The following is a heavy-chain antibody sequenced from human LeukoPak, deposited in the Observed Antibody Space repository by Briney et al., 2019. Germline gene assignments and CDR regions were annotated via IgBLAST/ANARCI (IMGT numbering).Heavy chain of an antibody. CDR3: ARDGRGYSSGWYYFDY. D-gene: IGHD6-19*01. J-gene: IGHJ4*02. CDR2: IYHSGST. CDR1: GGSISSSNW. Sequence: SETLSLTCAVSGGSISSSNWWSWVRQPPGQGLGWIGEIYHSGSTNYNPSLKSRVTISVDKSKNQFSLKLSSVTAADTAVYYCARDGRGYSSGWYYFDYWGQGTLVTVSS. V-gene: IGHV4-4*02.